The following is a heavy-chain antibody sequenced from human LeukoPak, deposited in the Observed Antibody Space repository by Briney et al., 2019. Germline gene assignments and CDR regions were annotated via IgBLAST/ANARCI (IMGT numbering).Heavy chain of an antibody. CDR2: IYSGGST. CDR1: GFTVSSNY. V-gene: IGHV3-53*01. CDR3: ARGPNWGNFDY. D-gene: IGHD7-27*01. Sequence: PGGSVRLSCAASGFTVSSNYMSWVRQAPGKGLEWVSLIYSGGSTYYADSVKGRFTISRDTSKNTLYLQMNSLRAEDTAVYYCARGPNWGNFDYWGQGTLVTVSS. J-gene: IGHJ4*02.